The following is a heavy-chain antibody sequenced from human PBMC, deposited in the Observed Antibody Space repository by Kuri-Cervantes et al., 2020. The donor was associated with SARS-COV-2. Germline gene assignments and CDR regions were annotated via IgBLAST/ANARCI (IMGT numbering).Heavy chain of an antibody. J-gene: IGHJ6*02. Sequence: LRLSCTVSGGSISSGDYYWSWIRQPPGKGLEWIGYIYYSGSTCYNPSLKSRVTISVDTSKNQFSLKLSSVTAADTAVYYCASLVVPAAMFPYYYYGMDVWGQGTTVTVSS. V-gene: IGHV4-30-4*01. CDR2: IYYSGST. CDR3: ASLVVPAAMFPYYYYGMDV. CDR1: GGSISSGDYY. D-gene: IGHD2-2*01.